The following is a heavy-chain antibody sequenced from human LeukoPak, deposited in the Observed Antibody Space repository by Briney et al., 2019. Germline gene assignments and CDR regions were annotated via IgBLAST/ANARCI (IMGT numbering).Heavy chain of an antibody. CDR2: IYHSGST. D-gene: IGHD4-17*01. V-gene: IGHV4-30-2*01. Sequence: SETLSLTCAVSGGSISSGGYSWSWIRQPPGKGLEWIGYIYHSGSTYYNPSLKSRVTISVDRSKNQISLKLSSVTAADTAVYYCARASAVTIKIFDYWGQGTLVTVSS. CDR3: ARASAVTIKIFDY. J-gene: IGHJ4*02. CDR1: GGSISSGGYS.